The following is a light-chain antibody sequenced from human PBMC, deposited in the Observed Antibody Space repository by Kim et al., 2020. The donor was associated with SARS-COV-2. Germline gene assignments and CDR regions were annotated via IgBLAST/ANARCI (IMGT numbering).Light chain of an antibody. V-gene: IGKV3-15*01. CDR2: GTS. CDR1: QSVSRK. J-gene: IGKJ1*01. Sequence: ASPGERATLSCRASQSVSRKVAWYQQKPGQPPRLVMFGTSHRAADIPATFSGSGSGTAFTLTISSLQSEDFAIYYCQQYYVWPRTFGQGTKVDIK. CDR3: QQYYVWPRT.